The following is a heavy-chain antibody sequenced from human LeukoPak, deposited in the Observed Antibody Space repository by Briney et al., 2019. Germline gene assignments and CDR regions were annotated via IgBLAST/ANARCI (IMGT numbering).Heavy chain of an antibody. J-gene: IGHJ4*02. CDR2: ISYDGSNK. CDR1: GFTFSSYA. CDR3: AKDSRAAGLAFDY. D-gene: IGHD3-10*01. Sequence: GGSLRLSCAASGFTFSSYAMHWVRQAPGKGLEWVAVISYDGSNKYYADSVKGRFTISRDNSKNTLYLQMNSLKAEDTAVYYCAKDSRAAGLAFDYWGQGNLVTVSS. V-gene: IGHV3-30*04.